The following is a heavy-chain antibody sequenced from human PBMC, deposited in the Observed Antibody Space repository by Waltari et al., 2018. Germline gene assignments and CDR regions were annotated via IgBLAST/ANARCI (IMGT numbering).Heavy chain of an antibody. CDR1: GFTFGPYW. CDR3: ARYVVVTAGDY. CDR2: ITGEGSGT. V-gene: IGHV3-74*03. D-gene: IGHD2-21*02. J-gene: IGHJ4*02. Sequence: EVQLVESGGGLVQPGGSLRLSCEASGFTFGPYWMHWVRPAPGKGLGWDGRITGEGSGTTYAASVKGRFTISRDNVKNTVFLQMNSLRDEDTAVYYCARYVVVTAGDYWGQGALVTVSS.